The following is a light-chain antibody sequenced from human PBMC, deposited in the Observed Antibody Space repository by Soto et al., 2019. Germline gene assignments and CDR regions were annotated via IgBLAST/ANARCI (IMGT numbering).Light chain of an antibody. J-gene: IGKJ1*01. CDR3: QQRSNWPWT. CDR2: GAS. CDR1: QSVSSN. V-gene: IGKV3-11*01. Sequence: EIVLAQSPATLSLSPGEGATLSCRASQSVSSNLAWYQQKPGQAPRLLIYGASTRATGIPARFSGSGSGTDFTLTISSLEPEDFAVYYCQQRSNWPWTFGRGTKVDIK.